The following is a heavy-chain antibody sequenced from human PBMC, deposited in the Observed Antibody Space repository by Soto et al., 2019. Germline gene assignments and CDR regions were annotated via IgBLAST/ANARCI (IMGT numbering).Heavy chain of an antibody. CDR3: ARDGYYYSMDV. CDR2: IKQDGSEK. J-gene: IGHJ6*02. V-gene: IGHV3-7*01. CDR1: GFTFTNYW. Sequence: EVQLVESGGDLVQPGGSLRLSCAASGFTFTNYWMSWVRQAPGKGLEWVANIKQDGSEKCYVASVKGRLTISRDNAKNSLYLQMNSLTAEDTAVYYCARDGYYYSMDVWGQGTTVTVSS.